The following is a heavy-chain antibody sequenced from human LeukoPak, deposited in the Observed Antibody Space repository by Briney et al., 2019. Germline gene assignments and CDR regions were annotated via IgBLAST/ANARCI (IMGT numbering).Heavy chain of an antibody. J-gene: IGHJ4*02. CDR1: GFTFSDYD. D-gene: IGHD1-1*01. CDR2: IGTAGDT. CDR3: VRVAKERVGGVYYFDY. Sequence: GGSLRLSCAASGFTFSDYDMHWVRQATGKGLEWVSAIGTAGDTYYTGSVKGRFTISRENAKTSLYLQMNSLRAGDTAVYYCVRVAKERVGGVYYFDYWGQGTPVTVSS. V-gene: IGHV3-13*01.